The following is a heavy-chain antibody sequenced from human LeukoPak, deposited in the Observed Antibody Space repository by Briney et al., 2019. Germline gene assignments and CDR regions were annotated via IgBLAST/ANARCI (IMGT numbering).Heavy chain of an antibody. D-gene: IGHD2-15*01. V-gene: IGHV1-18*04. CDR3: ARGEYCSGGSCYSVGAFDI. CDR2: ISAYNGNT. Sequence: ASVKVSCKASGYTFTGYYMHWVRQAPGQGLEWMGWISAYNGNTNYAQKLQGRVTMTTDTSTSTAYMELRSLRSDDTAVYYCARGEYCSGGSCYSVGAFDIWGQGTMVTVSS. CDR1: GYTFTGYY. J-gene: IGHJ3*02.